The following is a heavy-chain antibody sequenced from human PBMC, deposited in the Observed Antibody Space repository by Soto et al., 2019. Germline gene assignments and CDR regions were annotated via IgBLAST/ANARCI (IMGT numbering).Heavy chain of an antibody. CDR2: IWYDGSKK. CDR3: VKDHCGGDWYSNPYFDY. Sequence: QVQLVESGGGVVQPGRSLRLSCAASGFTFSTYGIHWVRQAPGKGLEWLAVIWYDGSKKYYADSVQGRFTISRDNSKNTGYLQMNSRRAEDTAVYYCVKDHCGGDWYSNPYFDYWGQGTLVTVSS. D-gene: IGHD2-21*02. V-gene: IGHV3-33*06. J-gene: IGHJ4*02. CDR1: GFTFSTYG.